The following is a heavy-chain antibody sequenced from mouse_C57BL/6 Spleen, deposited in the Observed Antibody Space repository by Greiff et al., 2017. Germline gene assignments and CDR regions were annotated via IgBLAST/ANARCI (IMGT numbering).Heavy chain of an antibody. CDR2: ISSGSSTI. CDR1: GFTFSDYG. Sequence: EVNVVESGGGLVKPGGSLKLSCAASGFTFSDYGMHWVRQAPEKGLEWVAYISSGSSTIYYADTVKGRYTISRDNATNTLFLPMTSLGSADTAMYNGARKPDFDDGGKGTTLTVSS. CDR3: ARKPDFDD. V-gene: IGHV5-17*01. J-gene: IGHJ2*01.